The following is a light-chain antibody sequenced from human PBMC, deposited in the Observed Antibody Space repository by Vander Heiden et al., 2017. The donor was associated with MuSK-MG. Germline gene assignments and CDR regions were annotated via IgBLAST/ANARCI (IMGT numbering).Light chain of an antibody. V-gene: IGKV3-15*01. CDR2: GAS. CDR3: QQDNTLIT. CDR1: QSVSSN. Sequence: ASQSVSSNLAWYQQKPGQAPRLLIYGASTRATGIPDRFSGSGSGTEFTLTSSSRQSEDFAVYYWQQDNTLITFGGGTKVDIK. J-gene: IGKJ4*01.